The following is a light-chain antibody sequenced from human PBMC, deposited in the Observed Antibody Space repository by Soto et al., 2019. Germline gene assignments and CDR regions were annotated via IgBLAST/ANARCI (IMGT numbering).Light chain of an antibody. CDR1: QSISSC. J-gene: IGKJ1*01. CDR2: AAS. Sequence: DIQMTQSPSSLSASVGDRVTITCRASQSISSCLAWYQQKPGKAPKLLIYAASSLQSGVPSRFSGSGSGTDFTLTISSLQPDDFAIYYCKKYNSCLWTVGKGNKVDIK. V-gene: IGKV1-5*01. CDR3: KKYNSCLWT.